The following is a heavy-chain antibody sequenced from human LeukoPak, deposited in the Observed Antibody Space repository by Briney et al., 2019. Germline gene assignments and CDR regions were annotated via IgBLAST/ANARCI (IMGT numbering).Heavy chain of an antibody. Sequence: SETLSLTCTVSGGAISSYYWSWIRQPPGKGLEWIGYIYYSGSTNYNPSLKSRVTISVDTSKNQFSLKLSSVTATDTAVYYCARIAAAGHFDYWGQGTLVTVSS. CDR1: GGAISSYY. D-gene: IGHD6-13*01. J-gene: IGHJ4*02. CDR2: IYYSGST. V-gene: IGHV4-59*01. CDR3: ARIAAAGHFDY.